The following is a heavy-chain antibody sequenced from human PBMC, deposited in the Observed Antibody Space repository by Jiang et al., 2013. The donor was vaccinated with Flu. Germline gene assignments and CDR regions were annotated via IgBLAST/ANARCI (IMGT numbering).Heavy chain of an antibody. CDR2: ISPGDSET. V-gene: IGHV5-51*01. CDR3: ARHLENSPLEFYYGMDV. J-gene: IGHJ6*02. CDR1: GYTFSSYW. D-gene: IGHD3-3*01. Sequence: GAEVKKPGESLKISCRGSGYTFSSYWIGWVRQMPGKGLEWLGIISPGDSETRYSPSFQGQVTTSADKSINTVYLQWSSLKASDTATYYCARHLENSPLEFYYGMDVWGQGTTVTVSS.